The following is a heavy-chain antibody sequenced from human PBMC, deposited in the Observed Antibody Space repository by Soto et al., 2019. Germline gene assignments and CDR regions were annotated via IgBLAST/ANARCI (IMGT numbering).Heavy chain of an antibody. CDR2: INPNSGGT. D-gene: IGHD1-26*01. CDR3: ASPSYSGSYYDFDY. Sequence: VASVKVSCKASGYTFTGYYMHWVRQAPGQGLEWMGWINPNSGGTNYAQKFQGRVTMTRDTSTSTAYMELSRLRSDDTAVYYCASPSYSGSYYDFDYWGQGTLVTVSS. CDR1: GYTFTGYY. V-gene: IGHV1-2*02. J-gene: IGHJ4*02.